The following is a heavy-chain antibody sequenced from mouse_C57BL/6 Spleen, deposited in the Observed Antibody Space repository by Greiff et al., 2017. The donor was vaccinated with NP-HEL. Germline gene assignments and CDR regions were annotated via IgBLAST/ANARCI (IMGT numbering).Heavy chain of an antibody. CDR1: GYTFTSYW. J-gene: IGHJ2*01. V-gene: IGHV1-52*01. Sequence: QVQLQQPGAELVRPGSSVKLSCKASGYTFTSYWMHWVKQRPIQGLEWIGNIDPSDSETHYNQKFKDKATLTVDKSSSTAYMQLSSLTSEDSAVYYCATGPNYYGSSFDYGGQGTTLTVSS. CDR2: IDPSDSET. CDR3: ATGPNYYGSSFDY. D-gene: IGHD1-1*01.